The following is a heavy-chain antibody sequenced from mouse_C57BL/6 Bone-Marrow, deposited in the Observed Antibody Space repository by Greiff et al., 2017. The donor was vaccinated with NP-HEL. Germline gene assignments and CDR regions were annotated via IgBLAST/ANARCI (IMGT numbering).Heavy chain of an antibody. D-gene: IGHD1-1*01. V-gene: IGHV5-17*01. CDR1: GFTFSDYG. Sequence: DVMLVESGGGLVKPGGSLKLSCAASGFTFSDYGMHWVRQAPEKGLEWVAYISSGSSTIYYADTVKGRFTISRDNAKNTLFLQMTSLRSEDTAMYYCARGGVLRGNYFDYWGQGTTLTVSS. CDR2: ISSGSSTI. J-gene: IGHJ2*01. CDR3: ARGGVLRGNYFDY.